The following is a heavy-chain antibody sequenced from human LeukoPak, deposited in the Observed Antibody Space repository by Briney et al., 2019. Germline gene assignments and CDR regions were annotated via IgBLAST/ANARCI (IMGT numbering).Heavy chain of an antibody. CDR2: ISAYNGNT. D-gene: IGHD2-2*01. J-gene: IGHJ4*02. V-gene: IGHV1-18*01. CDR1: GYTFTSYG. CDR3: ARDLGPAAIDY. Sequence: ASVKVSCKASGYTFTSYGISWVRQAPGQGLEWMGWISAYNGNTNYAQKLQGRVTMTRDMSTSTVYMELSSLRSEDTAVYYCARDLGPAAIDYWGQGTLVTVSS.